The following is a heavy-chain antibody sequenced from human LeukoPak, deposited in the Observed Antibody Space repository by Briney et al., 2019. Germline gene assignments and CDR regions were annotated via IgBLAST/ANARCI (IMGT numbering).Heavy chain of an antibody. V-gene: IGHV3-74*03. CDR3: GRGSGVADY. CDR2: INSDGSSI. D-gene: IGHD7-27*01. J-gene: IGHJ4*02. Sequence: GGSLRLSCVVSGFTFSRYWMHWFRQAPGKGLVWVSRINSDGSSITYADSVKGRFTISRDNAKNTLYLQMTSLRVEDTAVYYCGRGSGVADYWGQGALVTVSS. CDR1: GFTFSRYW.